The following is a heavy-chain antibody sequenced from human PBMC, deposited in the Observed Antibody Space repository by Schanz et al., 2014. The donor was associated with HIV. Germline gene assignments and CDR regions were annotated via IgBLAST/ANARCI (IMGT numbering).Heavy chain of an antibody. CDR2: IKQDGGEK. J-gene: IGHJ4*02. Sequence: EVQLVESGGGLVQPGGSLRLSCVASGFTSGSYWMSWVRQTPGKGLEWVANIKQDGGEKHHVDSVKGRFTISRDNVKNSLYLQMNTVTAEDTAIYFCTRDVLYYGGYYFDSWGQGILVTVSS. CDR1: GFTSGSYW. V-gene: IGHV3-7*01. CDR3: TRDVLYYGGYYFDS. D-gene: IGHD1-26*01.